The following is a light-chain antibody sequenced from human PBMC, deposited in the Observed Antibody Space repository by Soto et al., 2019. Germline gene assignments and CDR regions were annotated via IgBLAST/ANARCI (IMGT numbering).Light chain of an antibody. CDR1: SRDVGGYNL. V-gene: IGLV2-23*01. Sequence: QSALTQPASVSGSPGQSIIISCTGNSRDVGGYNLFSWYQQYPDKAPKLIIYEGTKRPSGVSNRFSGSWSGNTASLTISGLQAEDEADYYCCARADTSSVLFGGGTKLTVL. CDR3: CARADTSSVL. J-gene: IGLJ2*01. CDR2: EGT.